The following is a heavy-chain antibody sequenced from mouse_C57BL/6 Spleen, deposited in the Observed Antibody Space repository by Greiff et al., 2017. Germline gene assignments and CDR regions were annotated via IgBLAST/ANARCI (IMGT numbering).Heavy chain of an antibody. CDR1: GYTFTDYE. J-gene: IGHJ2*01. CDR3: TRSSDY. V-gene: IGHV1-15*01. Sequence: VQLVESGAELVRPGASVTLSCKASGYTFTDYEMHWVKQTPVHGLEWIGAIDPETGGTAYNQKFKGKAILTADKSSSTAYMELRSLTSEDSAVYYCTRSSDYWGQGTTLTVSS. CDR2: IDPETGGT.